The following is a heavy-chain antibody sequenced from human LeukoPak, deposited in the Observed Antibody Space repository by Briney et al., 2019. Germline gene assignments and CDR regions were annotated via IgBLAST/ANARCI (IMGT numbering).Heavy chain of an antibody. CDR3: AREPPGY. V-gene: IGHV4-61*02. CDR1: GGSVTSGNYY. Sequence: SETLSLTCTVSGGSVTSGNYYWHWIRQPAGKGLEWIGRIYTNGGASYNPSLKSRVTISIDASKNQFSLKLSSVTAADTAVYYCAREPPGYWGQGILVTISS. CDR2: IYTNGGA. J-gene: IGHJ4*02.